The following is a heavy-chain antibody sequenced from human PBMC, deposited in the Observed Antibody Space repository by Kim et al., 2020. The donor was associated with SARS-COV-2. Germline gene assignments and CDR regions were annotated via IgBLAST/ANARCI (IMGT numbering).Heavy chain of an antibody. D-gene: IGHD3-10*01. CDR3: ARPKFGELLSYFDY. CDR2: ISYDGSNK. CDR1: GLTFSSYA. Sequence: GESLRLSCAASGLTFSSYAMHWVRQAPGKGLEWVALISYDGSNKYYADSVKGRFTISRDNSENTLYLQMNSLRAEDTAVYFCARPKFGELLSYFDYWGQG. V-gene: IGHV3-30-3*01. J-gene: IGHJ4*02.